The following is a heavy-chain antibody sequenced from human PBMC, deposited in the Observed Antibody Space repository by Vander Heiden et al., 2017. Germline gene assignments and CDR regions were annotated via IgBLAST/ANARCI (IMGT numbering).Heavy chain of an antibody. CDR3: AKDPNGDYVGAFDF. CDR1: GFTFRNFA. V-gene: IGHV3-23*01. J-gene: IGHJ3*01. CDR2: ITGGGGT. D-gene: IGHD4-17*01. Sequence: EVQLLESGGDLVQPGGSLRLSCAASGFTFRNFAMIWGRQAPGKGLWWVSAITGGGGTFYADSVKGRFTMSRDNSKNTLYLQMNSLRVEDTAVYFCAKDPNGDYVGAFDFWGQGTKVTVSS.